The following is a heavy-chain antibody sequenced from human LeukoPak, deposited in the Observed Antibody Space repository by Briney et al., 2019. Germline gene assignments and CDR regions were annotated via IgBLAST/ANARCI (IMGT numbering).Heavy chain of an antibody. J-gene: IGHJ4*02. Sequence: QPGGSLRLSCAASGFTFSSYWMHWVRQAPGKGLVWVSRINSDGSSTSYADSVKGRFTISRDNAKNSLYLQMNSLRAEDTALYHCASESPNYYDSSGYYLRWGQGTLVTVSS. CDR1: GFTFSSYW. CDR3: ASESPNYYDSSGYYLR. V-gene: IGHV3-74*01. CDR2: INSDGSST. D-gene: IGHD3-22*01.